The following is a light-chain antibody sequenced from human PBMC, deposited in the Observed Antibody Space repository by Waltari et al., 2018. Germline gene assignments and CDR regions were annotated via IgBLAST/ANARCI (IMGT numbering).Light chain of an antibody. Sequence: QSALTQPPSASGSPGQSVTIPCTGTSSDVGGYDYVSWYHEHPGKAPQLMISDVNKRPSGGHARFSGSTSGNPASLTVSGLQAEDEADYFCNSYAGSKHYVFGTGTKVTVL. J-gene: IGLJ1*01. CDR2: DVN. CDR1: SSDVGGYDY. CDR3: NSYAGSKHYV. V-gene: IGLV2-8*01.